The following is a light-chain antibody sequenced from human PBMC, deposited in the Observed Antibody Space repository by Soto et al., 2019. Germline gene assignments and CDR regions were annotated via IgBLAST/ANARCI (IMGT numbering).Light chain of an antibody. J-gene: IGKJ4*01. Sequence: DIQMTQSPSSLSASVGDRVTITCRASQSISRYLNWYQQRRGKAPKFLIYAASNLQIGVPSMFSGSGFGTDFTLTISSLQPEDFATYYCQHSHSTPLTFGGGTKVDIK. V-gene: IGKV1-39*01. CDR1: QSISRY. CDR2: AAS. CDR3: QHSHSTPLT.